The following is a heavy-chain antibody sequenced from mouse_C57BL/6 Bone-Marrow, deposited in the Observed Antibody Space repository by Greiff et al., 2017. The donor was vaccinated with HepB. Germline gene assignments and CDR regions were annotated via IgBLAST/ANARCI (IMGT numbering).Heavy chain of an antibody. CDR1: GYSFTDYN. J-gene: IGHJ2*01. CDR2: INPNYGTT. Sequence: VQLKESGPELVKPGASVKISCKASGYSFTDYNMNWVKQSNGKSLEWIGVINPNYGTTSYNQKFKGKATLTVDQSSSTAYMQLNSLTSEDSAVYYCARPIYCDYDNYFDYWGQGTTLTVSS. V-gene: IGHV1-39*01. D-gene: IGHD2-4*01. CDR3: ARPIYCDYDNYFDY.